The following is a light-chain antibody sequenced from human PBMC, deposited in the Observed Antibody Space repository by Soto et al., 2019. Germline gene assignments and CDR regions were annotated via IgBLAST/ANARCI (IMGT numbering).Light chain of an antibody. CDR3: QQYDGYSGLT. CDR1: QSISYW. CDR2: TAS. V-gene: IGKV1-5*03. Sequence: DIQLTQSPSTLSASVGDRVTITCRASQSISYWLAWYQQKPGKAPKLLIYTASNLNSRVPSRFSGSGSGTEFTLTISSLQPDDFATYHCQQYDGYSGLTFGGGTKVEIK. J-gene: IGKJ4*01.